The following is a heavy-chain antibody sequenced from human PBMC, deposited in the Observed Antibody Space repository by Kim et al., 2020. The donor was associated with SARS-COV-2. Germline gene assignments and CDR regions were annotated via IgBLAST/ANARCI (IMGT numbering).Heavy chain of an antibody. J-gene: IGHJ4*02. CDR3: AGARDSSWHTFDY. Sequence: EGSGKARFTITRDNSKTTLYLQMNSLRAEDTAIYYCAGARDSSWHTFDYWGQGSLVTVSS. V-gene: IGHV3-30*07. D-gene: IGHD6-19*01.